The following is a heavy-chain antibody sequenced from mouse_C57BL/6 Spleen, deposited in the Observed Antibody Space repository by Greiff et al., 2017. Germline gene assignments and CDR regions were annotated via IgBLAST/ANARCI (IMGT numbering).Heavy chain of an antibody. D-gene: IGHD1-1*01. V-gene: IGHV1-42*01. CDR2: INPSTGGT. Sequence: EVKLMESGPELVKPGASVKISCKASGYSFTGYYMNWVKQSPEKSLEWIGEINPSTGGTTYNQKFKAKATLTVDKSSSTAYMQLKSLTSEDSAVYYCARSGYYGSSYNDYWGQGTTLTVSS. CDR1: GYSFTGYY. CDR3: ARSGYYGSSYNDY. J-gene: IGHJ2*01.